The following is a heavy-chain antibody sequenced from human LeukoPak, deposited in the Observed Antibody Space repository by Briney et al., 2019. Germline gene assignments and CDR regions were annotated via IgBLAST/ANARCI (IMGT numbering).Heavy chain of an antibody. CDR1: GFTFSSYW. D-gene: IGHD5-18*01. CDR3: ARDLDTAMVFDAFDI. CDR2: IKQDGSEE. J-gene: IGHJ3*02. V-gene: IGHV3-7*03. Sequence: GGSLRLSCAASGFTFSSYWMSWVRQAPGKGLEWVANIKQDGSEEYYVDSVKGRFTISRDNAKNSLYLQMNSLRAEDTAVYYCARDLDTAMVFDAFDIWGQGTMVTVSS.